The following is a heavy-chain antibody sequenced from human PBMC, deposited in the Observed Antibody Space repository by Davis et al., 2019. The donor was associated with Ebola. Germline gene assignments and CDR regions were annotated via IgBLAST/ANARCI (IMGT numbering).Heavy chain of an antibody. D-gene: IGHD1-1*01. CDR1: GGSVSSGDNS. V-gene: IGHV4-30-2*01. CDR2: IYHSWST. Sequence: MPSETLSLTCAVSGGSVSSGDNSWNWIRQPPGKGLEWIGSIYHSWSTYYNPSLKSRVTMSVDRSKNHFSLKLSSMTAADTAVYYCARAPWNAVGYYYYIMDVWGQGTTVTVSS. J-gene: IGHJ6*02. CDR3: ARAPWNAVGYYYYIMDV.